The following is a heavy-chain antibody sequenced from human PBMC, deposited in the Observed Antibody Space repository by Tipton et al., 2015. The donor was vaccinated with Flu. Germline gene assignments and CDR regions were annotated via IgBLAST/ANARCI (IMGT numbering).Heavy chain of an antibody. Sequence: TLSLTCTVSGDSISNYYWGWIRQPAGKGLQWIGRIYTSGSTDYNPSLKGRVTMSVDTSRNQFSLKMSSVTAADTAVYYCARLSVRGESDYWGQGTLVTVSS. D-gene: IGHD3-10*01. CDR1: GDSISNYY. CDR3: ARLSVRGESDY. CDR2: IYTSGST. J-gene: IGHJ4*02. V-gene: IGHV4-4*07.